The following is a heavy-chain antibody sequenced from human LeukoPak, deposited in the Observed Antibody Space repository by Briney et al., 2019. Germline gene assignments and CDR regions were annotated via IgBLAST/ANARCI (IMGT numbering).Heavy chain of an antibody. CDR3: ARGISYYYDSSGYYPGAYYYYGMDV. D-gene: IGHD3-22*01. J-gene: IGHJ6*02. CDR2: IYYSGST. V-gene: IGHV4-59*12. Sequence: SETLSLTCTVSGGSISSYYWSWIRQPPGKGLEWIGYIYYSGSTNYNPSLKSRVTISVDTSKNQFSLKLSSVTAADTAVYYCARGISYYYDSSGYYPGAYYYYGMDVWGQGTTVTVSS. CDR1: GGSISSYY.